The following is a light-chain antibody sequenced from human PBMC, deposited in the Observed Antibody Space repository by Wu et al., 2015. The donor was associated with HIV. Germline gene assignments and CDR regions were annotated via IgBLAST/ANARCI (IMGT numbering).Light chain of an antibody. J-gene: IGKJ4*01. CDR1: QSIRTN. Sequence: DIQMTQSPSSLSASVGDRVTITCRPSQSIRTNLIWYQQKPGKAPRLLIYAASSLHSGVPSRFSGSGSGTHFTLTISSLQPEDFATYYCQQTYSTFLLTFGGGTKVEMK. CDR3: QQTYSTFLLT. V-gene: IGKV1-39*01. CDR2: AAS.